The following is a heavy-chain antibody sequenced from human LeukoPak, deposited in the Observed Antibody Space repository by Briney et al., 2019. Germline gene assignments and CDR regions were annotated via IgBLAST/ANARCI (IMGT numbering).Heavy chain of an antibody. CDR2: ISSSSSYI. Sequence: GGSLRLSCAASGFTFSSHGMCWVRQAPGRGLEWVSSISSSSSYIYYADSVKGRFTISRNNAKNSLYLQMNSLRAEDTAVYYCARDRASGIAVAGTFWFDPWGQGTLVTVSS. CDR1: GFTFSSHG. CDR3: ARDRASGIAVAGTFWFDP. V-gene: IGHV3-21*01. D-gene: IGHD6-19*01. J-gene: IGHJ5*02.